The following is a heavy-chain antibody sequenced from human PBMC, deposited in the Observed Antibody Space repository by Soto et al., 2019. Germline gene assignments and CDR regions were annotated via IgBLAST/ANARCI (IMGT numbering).Heavy chain of an antibody. CDR1: GFTFDNYA. V-gene: IGHV3-23*01. Sequence: GGSLRLSCVASGFTFDNYAMNWVRQAPGRGLEWVSNIGGRGGNAFYADSMRGRFTISRDNSKNTLYLEMHNLRVEDTATYYCAKPSAYGDFAGSFDSWGQGTLVTVSS. CDR3: AKPSAYGDFAGSFDS. D-gene: IGHD4-17*01. CDR2: IGGRGGNA. J-gene: IGHJ4*02.